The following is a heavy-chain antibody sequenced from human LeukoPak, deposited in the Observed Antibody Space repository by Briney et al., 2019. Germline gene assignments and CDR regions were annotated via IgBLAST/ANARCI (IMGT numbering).Heavy chain of an antibody. CDR1: GFTFSTYD. CDR3: ARGRSGSYFDS. Sequence: PGGSLRLSCAASGFTFSTYDMHWVRQATGKGLEWVSAISTTDDTYYPGSVKGRCTISRENAKSSLYLQMNSLRAEDTAVYYCARGRSGSYFDSWGQGTLVAVSS. D-gene: IGHD1-26*01. CDR2: ISTTDDT. V-gene: IGHV3-13*04. J-gene: IGHJ4*02.